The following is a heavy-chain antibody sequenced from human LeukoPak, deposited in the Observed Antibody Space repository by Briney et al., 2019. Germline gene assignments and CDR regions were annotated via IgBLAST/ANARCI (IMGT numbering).Heavy chain of an antibody. CDR3: ARERTNGDY. CDR2: ISSSGSTI. D-gene: IGHD2-8*01. V-gene: IGHV3-48*03. J-gene: IGHJ4*02. Sequence: GGSLRLSCAASGFTFSSYEMNWVRQAPGKGLEWVSYISSSGSTIYYADSVKGRFTIFRDNAKNSLYLQMNSLRAEDTAVYYCARERTNGDYWGQGTLVTVSS. CDR1: GFTFSSYE.